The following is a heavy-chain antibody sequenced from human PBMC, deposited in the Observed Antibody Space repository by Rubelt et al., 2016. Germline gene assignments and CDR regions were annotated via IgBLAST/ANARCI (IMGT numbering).Heavy chain of an antibody. Sequence: QAQLQQWGAGLLKPSETLSLTCAVYGGSFSGYYWSWIRQPPGKGLEWIGEINHSGSTNYNPSLKSRVTISVDTSKNQFSLKLSSVTAADTAVYYCARGPRVLRFLEWPRMDVWGQGTTVTVSS. CDR3: ARGPRVLRFLEWPRMDV. D-gene: IGHD3-3*01. J-gene: IGHJ6*02. CDR1: GGSFSGYY. CDR2: INHSGST. V-gene: IGHV4-34*01.